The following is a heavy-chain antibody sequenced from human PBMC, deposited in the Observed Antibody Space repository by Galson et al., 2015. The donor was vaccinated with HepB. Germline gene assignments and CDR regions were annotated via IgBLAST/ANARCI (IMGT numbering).Heavy chain of an antibody. V-gene: IGHV4-39*01. CDR2: IYYSGST. CDR3: ASFVGATRKFDY. Sequence: ETLSLTCTVSGGSISSSSYYWGWIRQPPGKGLEWIGSIYYSGSTYYNPSLKSRVTISVDTSKNQFSLKLSSVTAADTAVYYCASFVGATRKFDYWGQGTLVTVSS. J-gene: IGHJ4*02. D-gene: IGHD1-26*01. CDR1: GGSISSSSYY.